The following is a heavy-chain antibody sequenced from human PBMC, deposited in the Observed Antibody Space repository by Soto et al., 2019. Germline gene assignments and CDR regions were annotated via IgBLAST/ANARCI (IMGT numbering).Heavy chain of an antibody. D-gene: IGHD6-13*01. CDR2: ISGSGGST. J-gene: IGHJ6*02. V-gene: IGHV3-23*01. CDR3: AKDTNTIGRIAAQYYYYYYGMDV. CDR1: GFTFSSYA. Sequence: EVQLLESGGGLVQPGGSLRLSCAASGFTFSSYAMSWVRQAPGKGLEWVSAISGSGGSTYYADSVKGRFTISRDNSKNTLYLQMNSLRAEDTAVYYCAKDTNTIGRIAAQYYYYYYGMDVWGQGTTVTVSS.